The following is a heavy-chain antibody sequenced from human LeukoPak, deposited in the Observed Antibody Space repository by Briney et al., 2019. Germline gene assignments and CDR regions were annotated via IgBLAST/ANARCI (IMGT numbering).Heavy chain of an antibody. J-gene: IGHJ6*02. CDR1: GFSLSNARVS. CDR3: ARVYDNSAYYGYYYGIVV. Sequence: SGPVLVKPTETLTLTCTVSGFSLSNARVSVSWIRQPPGKALEWLAHIFSNDDKAYSTSLASRLTISKDASKGQVVLTMTDVDPVDTATYYCARVYDNSAYYGYYYGIVVWGQGTTVTVSS. V-gene: IGHV2-26*01. CDR2: IFSNDDK. D-gene: IGHD3-22*01.